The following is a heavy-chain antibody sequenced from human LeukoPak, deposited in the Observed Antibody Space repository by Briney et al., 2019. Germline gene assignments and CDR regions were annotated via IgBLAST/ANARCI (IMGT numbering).Heavy chain of an antibody. D-gene: IGHD5-12*01. Sequence: ASVKVSCKASGYTFTGYYMHWVRQAPGQGLAWMGWINPNSGGTNYAQKFQGRVTMTRDTSISTAYMELSRLRSDDTAVYYCARDQEEEWLRYYYFDYWGQGTLVTVSS. CDR1: GYTFTGYY. CDR3: ARDQEEEWLRYYYFDY. CDR2: INPNSGGT. J-gene: IGHJ4*02. V-gene: IGHV1-2*02.